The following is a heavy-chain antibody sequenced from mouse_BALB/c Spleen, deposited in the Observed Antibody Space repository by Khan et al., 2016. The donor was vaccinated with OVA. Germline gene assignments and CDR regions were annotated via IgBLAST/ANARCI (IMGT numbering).Heavy chain of an antibody. Sequence: EVQLQESGPGLVKPSQSLSLTCTVTGYSITNGYGWNWIRQFPGNKLEWMGYISYSGSTNYNPSFKSRISITRDTSKNQYFLQLNSVTTEDTATYYCARTARIKYWGQGTTLTVSS. CDR2: ISYSGST. CDR3: ARTARIKY. V-gene: IGHV3-2*02. J-gene: IGHJ2*01. CDR1: GYSITNGYG. D-gene: IGHD1-2*01.